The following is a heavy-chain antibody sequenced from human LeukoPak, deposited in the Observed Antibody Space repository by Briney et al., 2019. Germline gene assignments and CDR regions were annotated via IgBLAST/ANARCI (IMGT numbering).Heavy chain of an antibody. CDR2: ISSSGDST. D-gene: IGHD2-15*01. J-gene: IGHJ4*02. CDR1: GFTFSSYA. CDR3: AKAKYCSAGTCYFDY. V-gene: IGHV3-23*01. Sequence: GGSLRLSCAASGFTFSSYAMRWVRQAPGKGVEWVSTISSSGDSTYYADSVKGRFTISRHNSKNTLYLQMSSLRAEDTAVYYCAKAKYCSAGTCYFDYWGQGTLVTVSS.